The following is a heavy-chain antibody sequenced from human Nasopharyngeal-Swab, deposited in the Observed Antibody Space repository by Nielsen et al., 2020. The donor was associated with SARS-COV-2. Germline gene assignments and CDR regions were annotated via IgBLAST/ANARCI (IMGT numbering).Heavy chain of an antibody. V-gene: IGHV1-46*01. CDR1: GYTFTSYY. Sequence: APVKVSCKASGYTFTSYYLHWVRQAPGQGLEWMGIINPTDGSTSYAQKFEGRVTMTRVTSTSTVYMELNSPRSEDTAVYYCARVLPFRITGTSGMDVWGQGTTVTVSS. J-gene: IGHJ6*02. D-gene: IGHD1-7*01. CDR3: ARVLPFRITGTSGMDV. CDR2: INPTDGST.